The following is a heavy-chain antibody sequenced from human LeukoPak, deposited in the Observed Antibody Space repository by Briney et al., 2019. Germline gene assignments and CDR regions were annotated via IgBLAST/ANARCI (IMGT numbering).Heavy chain of an antibody. D-gene: IGHD3-16*02. Sequence: GESLKISCKGSGYSFTSYWISWVRQMPGKGLEWMGRIDPSDSYTNYSPSFQGHVTISADKPISTAYLQWSSLKASDTAMYYCVRLGELSALLWGQGTMVTVSS. J-gene: IGHJ3*01. CDR3: VRLGELSALL. V-gene: IGHV5-10-1*01. CDR2: IDPSDSYT. CDR1: GYSFTSYW.